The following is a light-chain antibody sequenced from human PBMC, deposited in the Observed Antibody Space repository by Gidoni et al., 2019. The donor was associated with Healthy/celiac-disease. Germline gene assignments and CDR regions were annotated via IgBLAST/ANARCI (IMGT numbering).Light chain of an antibody. Sequence: EIVMTQSPATLSVSPGERATLSCRASQSVSSNLAWYQQKPGQAPRLLIYGAATRATGIPARWSGSGAGTEFIPTISSRQSEDVLAYYCQQQNNWWPLTFGAGTKVEIK. J-gene: IGKJ3*01. V-gene: IGKV3-15*01. CDR2: GAA. CDR3: QQQNNWWPLT. CDR1: QSVSSN.